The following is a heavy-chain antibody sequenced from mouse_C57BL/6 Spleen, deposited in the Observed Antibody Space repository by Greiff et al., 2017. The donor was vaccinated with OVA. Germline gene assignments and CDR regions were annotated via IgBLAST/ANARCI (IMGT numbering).Heavy chain of an antibody. CDR3: ARSGREPFDY. CDR1: GYTFTSYW. J-gene: IGHJ2*01. V-gene: IGHV1-52*01. D-gene: IGHD3-2*02. CDR2: IDPSDSET. Sequence: VKLQQPGGELVRPGSSVKLSCKASGYTFTSYWMHWVKQRPIQGLEWIGNIDPSDSETHYNQKFKDKATLTVDKSSSTAYMQLSSLTSEDSAVYYCARSGREPFDYWGQGTTLTVSS.